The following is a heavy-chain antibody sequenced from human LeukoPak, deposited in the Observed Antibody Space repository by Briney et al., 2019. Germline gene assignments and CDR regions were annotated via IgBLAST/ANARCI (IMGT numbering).Heavy chain of an antibody. J-gene: IGHJ4*02. CDR2: IKSKTDGGTT. V-gene: IGHV3-15*01. Sequence: GGSLRLSCAASGFTFNNAWMSWVRQAPGKGLEWVGRIKSKTDGGTTDYAAPVKGRFTISRDDSKNTLYLQMNSLRAEDTAVYYCARRGPWAAYGSGSYDYFDYWGQGTLVTVSS. CDR3: ARRGPWAAYGSGSYDYFDY. CDR1: GFTFNNAW. D-gene: IGHD3-10*01.